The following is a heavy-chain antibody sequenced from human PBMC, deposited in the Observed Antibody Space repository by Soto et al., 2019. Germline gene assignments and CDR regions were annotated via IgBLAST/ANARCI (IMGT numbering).Heavy chain of an antibody. D-gene: IGHD6-19*01. Sequence: SETLSLTCTVSGGSISSYYWSWIRQPPGKGLEWIGYIYYSGSTNYNPSLKSRVTISVDTSKNQFSLKLSSVTAADTAVYYCARHLSGWYLTPDFANWGHGALVTFSS. CDR2: IYYSGST. CDR3: ARHLSGWYLTPDFAN. CDR1: GGSISSYY. V-gene: IGHV4-59*08. J-gene: IGHJ4*01.